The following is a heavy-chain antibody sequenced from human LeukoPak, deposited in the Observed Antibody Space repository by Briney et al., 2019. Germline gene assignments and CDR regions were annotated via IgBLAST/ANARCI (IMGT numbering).Heavy chain of an antibody. CDR2: IKRDGGDK. CDR3: ARGSEYTPSP. J-gene: IGHJ5*02. CDR1: GFTFSSFW. V-gene: IGHV3-7*05. D-gene: IGHD2-2*02. Sequence: GGSLRLSCAASGFTFSSFWMSWVRQAPGKGLEWVANIKRDGGDKYYVDSVKGRFSISGDNAKNSLYLHMNSLRAEDTAVYSCARGSEYTPSPWGQGTLVTVSS.